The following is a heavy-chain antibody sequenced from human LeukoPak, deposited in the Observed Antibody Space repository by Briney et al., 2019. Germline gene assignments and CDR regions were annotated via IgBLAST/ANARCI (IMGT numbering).Heavy chain of an antibody. J-gene: IGHJ3*02. D-gene: IGHD3-22*01. Sequence: ASVKVSCKASGYTFTSYGISWVRQAPGQGLEWMGWISAYNGNTNYAQKFQGRVTMTTDTSTSTAYMELRSLRSDDTAVYYCARGFTTYYYDSSGPSDAFDIWGQGTMVTVSS. V-gene: IGHV1-18*01. CDR2: ISAYNGNT. CDR3: ARGFTTYYYDSSGPSDAFDI. CDR1: GYTFTSYG.